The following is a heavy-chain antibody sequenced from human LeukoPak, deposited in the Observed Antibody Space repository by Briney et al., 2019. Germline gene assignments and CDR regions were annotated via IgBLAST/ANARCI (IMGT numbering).Heavy chain of an antibody. CDR1: GGSISSYY. Sequence: SETLSLTCTVSGGSISSYYWSWIRQPPGKGLEWIGYIYYSGGTNYNPSLKSRVTISVDTSKNQFSLKLSSVTAADTAVYYCARELLWFGVDVWGKGTTVTVSS. V-gene: IGHV4-59*01. CDR3: ARELLWFGVDV. J-gene: IGHJ6*04. D-gene: IGHD3-10*01. CDR2: IYYSGGT.